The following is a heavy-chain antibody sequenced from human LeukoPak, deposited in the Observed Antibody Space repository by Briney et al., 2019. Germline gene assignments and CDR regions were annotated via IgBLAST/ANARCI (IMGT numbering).Heavy chain of an antibody. Sequence: SETLSLTCAVYGGSFSGYYWSWIRQPPGKGLEWIGEINHSGSTNYNPSLKSRVTISVDTSKNQFSLKLSSVTAADTAVYYCARGRTRAFDYWGHGTPVTVSS. CDR1: GGSFSGYY. J-gene: IGHJ4*01. V-gene: IGHV4-34*01. CDR3: ARGRTRAFDY. CDR2: INHSGST.